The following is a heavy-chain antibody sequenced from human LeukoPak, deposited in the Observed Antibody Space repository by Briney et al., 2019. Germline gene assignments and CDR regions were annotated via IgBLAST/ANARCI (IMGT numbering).Heavy chain of an antibody. CDR1: GFTFSSYA. CDR3: ANERGWLAIFDY. Sequence: GGSLRLSCAASGFTFSSYAMNWVRQAPGKGLEWVSSINTSSTYYTDSVKGRFTTSRDNSKNTLYLQMNSLRAEDTAVYYCANERGWLAIFDYWGQGTLVTVSS. J-gene: IGHJ4*01. CDR2: INTSST. D-gene: IGHD3-22*01. V-gene: IGHV3-23*01.